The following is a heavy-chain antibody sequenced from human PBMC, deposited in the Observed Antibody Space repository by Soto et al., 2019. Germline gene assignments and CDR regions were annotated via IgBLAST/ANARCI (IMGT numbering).Heavy chain of an antibody. J-gene: IGHJ5*02. CDR2: INHSGST. D-gene: IGHD4-17*01. V-gene: IGHV4-34*01. Sequence: LSLTCAVYGGSFSGYYWSWIRQPPGKGLEWIGEINHSGSTNYNPSLKSRVTISVDTSKNQFSLKLSSVTAADTAVYYCARKTTVTTYWFDPWGQGTLVTVSS. CDR3: ARKTTVTTYWFDP. CDR1: GGSFSGYY.